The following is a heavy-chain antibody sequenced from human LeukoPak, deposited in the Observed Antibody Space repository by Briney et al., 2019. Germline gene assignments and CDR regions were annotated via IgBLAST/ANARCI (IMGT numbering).Heavy chain of an antibody. J-gene: IGHJ4*02. CDR1: GFTFSSYW. D-gene: IGHD2-15*01. CDR3: ASQGSRGWL. V-gene: IGHV3-7*01. CDR2: IKQGGSEK. Sequence: PGGSLRLSCAASGFTFSSYWRSWVRQAPGKGLEWVANIKQGGSEKYYVDSVKGRFTISRDNAKNSLYLQMNSLRAEDTAVYYCASQGSRGWLGGEGTLVTVSS.